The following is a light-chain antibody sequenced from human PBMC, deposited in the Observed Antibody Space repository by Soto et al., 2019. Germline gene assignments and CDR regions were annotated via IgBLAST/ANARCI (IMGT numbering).Light chain of an antibody. Sequence: DIQMTQSPSSLSSSFGDSVTITCQAIQYITNFLNWYHQKPGKAPKLLIYDASNLESGVPSRFSGSGSGTEFTLTISSLQPDDFATYYCQHYNTYSGTFGQGTKVDIK. CDR3: QHYNTYSGT. V-gene: IGKV1-5*01. CDR1: QYITNF. CDR2: DAS. J-gene: IGKJ1*01.